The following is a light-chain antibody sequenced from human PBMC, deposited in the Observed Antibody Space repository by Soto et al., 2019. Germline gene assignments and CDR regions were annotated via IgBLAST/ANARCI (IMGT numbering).Light chain of an antibody. Sequence: DIVMTQSPDSLAVSLGERATINCRSSQTVSYNSNNKSYLAWYQHKPVQPPRLLIYWASIREFGVPDRFSGSGSGREFTLTISSVQAEDVAVYYCQQFHSNPWSFGQGTKLEIK. CDR3: QQFHSNPWS. V-gene: IGKV4-1*01. J-gene: IGKJ2*01. CDR2: WAS. CDR1: QTVSYNSNNKSY.